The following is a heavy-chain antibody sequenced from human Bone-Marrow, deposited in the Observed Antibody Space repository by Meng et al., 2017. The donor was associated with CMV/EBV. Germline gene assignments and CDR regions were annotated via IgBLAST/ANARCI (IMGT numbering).Heavy chain of an antibody. CDR3: ARWGSFLAAIDQEDAFDI. CDR2: IYSGGST. CDR1: GFTVSSNY. D-gene: IGHD2/OR15-2a*01. Sequence: GGSLRLSCAASGFTVSSNYMSWVRQAPGKGLEWASVIYSGGSTYYADSVKGRFTISRDNSKNTLYLQMNSLRAEDTAVYYCARWGSFLAAIDQEDAFDIWGQGTMVTVSS. J-gene: IGHJ3*02. V-gene: IGHV3-53*01.